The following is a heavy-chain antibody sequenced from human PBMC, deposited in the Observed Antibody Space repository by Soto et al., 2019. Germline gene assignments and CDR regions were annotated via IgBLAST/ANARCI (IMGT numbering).Heavy chain of an antibody. CDR2: INHSGST. CDR1: GGSFSAYH. V-gene: IGHV4-34*01. D-gene: IGHD3-16*01. Sequence: SETLSLTCAVYGGSFSAYHWSWIRQPPGKGLEWIGEINHSGSTKYNPSLKSRVTISVDTSKNQFSLKLSSVTAADTAVYYCARGMGAENTFYYYFGMDVWGQGTTVNVSS. CDR3: ARGMGAENTFYYYFGMDV. J-gene: IGHJ6*02.